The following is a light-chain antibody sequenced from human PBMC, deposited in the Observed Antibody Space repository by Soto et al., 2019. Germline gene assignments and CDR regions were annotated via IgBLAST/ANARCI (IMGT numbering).Light chain of an antibody. V-gene: IGKV3-15*01. J-gene: IGKJ1*01. Sequence: EIVLTQSPASLSVSPGERVTLSCTASQSVNRYLAWYQQIPGQAPRLLIHGASTGAIGVPDRFSGSGSGTEFTLTISSLQSEDSAIYFCHQYKNWPWTFGQGTKLEI. CDR3: HQYKNWPWT. CDR1: QSVNRY. CDR2: GAS.